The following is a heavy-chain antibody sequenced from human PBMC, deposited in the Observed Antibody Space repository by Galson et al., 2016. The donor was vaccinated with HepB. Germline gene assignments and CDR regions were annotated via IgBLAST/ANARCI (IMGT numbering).Heavy chain of an antibody. V-gene: IGHV4-4*02. CDR2: IHPSGST. J-gene: IGHJ3*02. CDR3: ARALAVNGAFDI. D-gene: IGHD4-17*01. Sequence: SETLSLTCGVSGDSMSSHDWWSWIRQPPGKGLEWIGEIHPSGSTNSNPSLKSRVTISVDTSRKQFYLRLYSVTAADTAVYYCARALAVNGAFDIWGQGTMVTVSS. CDR1: GDSMSSHDW.